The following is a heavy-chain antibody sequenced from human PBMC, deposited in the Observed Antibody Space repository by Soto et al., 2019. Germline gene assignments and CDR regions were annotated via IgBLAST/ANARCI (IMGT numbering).Heavy chain of an antibody. V-gene: IGHV4-59*12. Sequence: PSETLSLTCTVSGDSISSYSWSWIRQPPGKGLEWIGNIHYNGNTKYSPSLKSRVTMSVDTSKNHFSLKLISVTTADTAVYYCARGLITGSQYSGGWYYFDSWGQGTQVTVSS. J-gene: IGHJ4*02. D-gene: IGHD1-26*01. CDR1: GDSISSYS. CDR2: IHYNGNT. CDR3: ARGLITGSQYSGGWYYFDS.